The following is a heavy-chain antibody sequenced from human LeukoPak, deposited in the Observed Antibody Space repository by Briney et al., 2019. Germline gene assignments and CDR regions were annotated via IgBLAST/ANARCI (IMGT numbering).Heavy chain of an antibody. CDR3: ATVFYYGSGSYFPLGF. V-gene: IGHV3-30*02. Sequence: GGSLRLSCAASGFTFSSYGMHWVRQAPGKGLEWVAFIRYDGSNQYYADSVKGRFTICRDNSKNTLYLQLSSLRAEDTAVYYCATVFYYGSGSYFPLGFWGQGTLVTVSS. D-gene: IGHD3-10*01. CDR2: IRYDGSNQ. J-gene: IGHJ4*02. CDR1: GFTFSSYG.